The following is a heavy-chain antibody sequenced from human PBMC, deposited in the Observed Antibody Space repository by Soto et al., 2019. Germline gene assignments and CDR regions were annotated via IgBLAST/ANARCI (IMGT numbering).Heavy chain of an antibody. D-gene: IGHD6-19*01. Sequence: QVQLQESGPGLVKPSETLSLTCTVSGASISSYYWSWIRQPPGKGLEWIGYIYFSGSTAYNPSLKSRVTMSLDTSKNQFSLNLSSVTAADTAVYYCARRFAGGGWIFDYWGQGTLVTVSS. CDR2: IYFSGST. CDR1: GASISSYY. CDR3: ARRFAGGGWIFDY. J-gene: IGHJ4*02. V-gene: IGHV4-59*08.